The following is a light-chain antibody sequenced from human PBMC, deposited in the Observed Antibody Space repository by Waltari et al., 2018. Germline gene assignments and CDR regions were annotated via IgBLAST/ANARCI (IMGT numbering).Light chain of an antibody. J-gene: IGKJ1*01. CDR3: QKYVTLPAT. Sequence: EFLMPQSPGTVSVPPGEAVTLSCRASQNVGKYLAWYQQRPGQPPSLLIYQASNRAIGIPDRFSGSGSGTDFSLTISRLEPEDFAVYYCQKYVTLPATFGQGTKVEIK. CDR1: QNVGKY. CDR2: QAS. V-gene: IGKV3-20*01.